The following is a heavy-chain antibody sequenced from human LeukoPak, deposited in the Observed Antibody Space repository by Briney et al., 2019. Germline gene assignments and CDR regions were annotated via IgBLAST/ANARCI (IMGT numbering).Heavy chain of an antibody. CDR2: IYYSGST. D-gene: IGHD3-22*01. J-gene: IGHJ4*02. V-gene: IGHV4-38-2*02. Sequence: SETLPLTCTVSGYSISSGYYWGWIRQPPGKGLEWIGYIYYSGSTNYNPSLKSRVTMSVDTSKNQFSLKLSSVTAADTAVYYCARDGYYYDSSGYLFDYWGQGTLVTVSS. CDR3: ARDGYYYDSSGYLFDY. CDR1: GYSISSGYY.